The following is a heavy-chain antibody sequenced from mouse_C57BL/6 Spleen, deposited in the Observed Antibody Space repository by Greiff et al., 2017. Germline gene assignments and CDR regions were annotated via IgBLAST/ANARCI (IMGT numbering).Heavy chain of an antibody. CDR3: ARKLTGTLYWYFDV. Sequence: VQLKQSGPGLAKPSQTLSLTCSVTGYSITSDYWNWIRKFPGNKLEYMGYISYSGSTYYNPSLKSRISITRDTSKNQYYLQLNSVTTEDTATYYCARKLTGTLYWYFDVWGTGTTVTVSS. J-gene: IGHJ1*03. CDR2: ISYSGST. D-gene: IGHD4-1*01. CDR1: GYSITSDY. V-gene: IGHV3-8*01.